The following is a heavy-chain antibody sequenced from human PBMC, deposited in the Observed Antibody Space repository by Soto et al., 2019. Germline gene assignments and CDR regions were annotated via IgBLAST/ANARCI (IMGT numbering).Heavy chain of an antibody. CDR3: ARDYDFWSGSSMFDY. J-gene: IGHJ4*02. V-gene: IGHV3-48*02. CDR1: GFTFSSYS. Sequence: GSLRLSCAACGFTFSSYSMNWVRQAPGKGLEWVSYISSSSSTIYYADSVKGRFTISRDDAKNSLYLQMNSLRDEDTAVYYCARDYDFWSGSSMFDYWGQGTLVTVSS. D-gene: IGHD3-3*01. CDR2: ISSSSSTI.